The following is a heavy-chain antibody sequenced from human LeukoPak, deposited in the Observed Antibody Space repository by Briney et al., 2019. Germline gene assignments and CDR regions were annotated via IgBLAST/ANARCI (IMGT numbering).Heavy chain of an antibody. Sequence: ASVKVSCKTSGYTFTNYYIHWVRQAPGQGLEWMGRIDPNTGGTKSAKNFQGRVIMTRDTSISTAHMALSGLRSDDTAVYYCASLYDIVGTTVDYWGQGTLVTVSS. V-gene: IGHV1-2*06. CDR2: IDPNTGGT. CDR3: ASLYDIVGTTVDY. D-gene: IGHD1-26*01. CDR1: GYTFTNYY. J-gene: IGHJ4*02.